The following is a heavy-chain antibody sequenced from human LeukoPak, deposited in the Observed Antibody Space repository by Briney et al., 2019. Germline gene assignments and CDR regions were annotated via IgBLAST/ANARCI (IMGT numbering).Heavy chain of an antibody. D-gene: IGHD5-18*01. Sequence: GGSLRLSCAASGFTFSSYGMNWVRQAPGKGLEWVSYISSSGSTIYYADSVKGRFTISRDNAKNSLYLQMNSLRAEDTAVYYCARSGPVHVDTAMVRSYGMDVWGQGTTVTVSS. CDR3: ARSGPVHVDTAMVRSYGMDV. CDR2: ISSSGSTI. V-gene: IGHV3-48*03. CDR1: GFTFSSYG. J-gene: IGHJ6*02.